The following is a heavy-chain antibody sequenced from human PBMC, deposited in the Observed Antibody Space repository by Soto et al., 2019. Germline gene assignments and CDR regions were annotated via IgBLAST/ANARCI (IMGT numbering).Heavy chain of an antibody. D-gene: IGHD2-2*01. CDR1: GGSISSSSYY. CDR3: AREERYCSSTSCFTIYYYYYYMDV. J-gene: IGHJ6*03. V-gene: IGHV4-39*02. CDR2: IYYSGST. Sequence: SETLSLTCTVSGGSISSSSYYWGWIRQPPGKGLEWIGSIYYSGSTYYNPSLKSRVTISVDTSKNQFSLKLSSVTAADTAVYYCAREERYCSSTSCFTIYYYYYYMDVWGKGTTVTVSS.